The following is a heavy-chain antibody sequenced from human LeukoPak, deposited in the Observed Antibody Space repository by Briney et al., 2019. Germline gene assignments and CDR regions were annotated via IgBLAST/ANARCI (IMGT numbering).Heavy chain of an antibody. CDR1: GYTFKNYG. J-gene: IGHJ4*02. Sequence: ASVKVSCKTSGYTFKNYGITWVRQAPGQGLEWMGWISVYNGNTNCAQKFQGRVTMTTDTSTTTAYMELRSLRSDDTAVYYCARRGTLGYSYGTPFDYWGQGTLVTVSS. D-gene: IGHD5-18*01. V-gene: IGHV1-18*01. CDR3: ARRGTLGYSYGTPFDY. CDR2: ISVYNGNT.